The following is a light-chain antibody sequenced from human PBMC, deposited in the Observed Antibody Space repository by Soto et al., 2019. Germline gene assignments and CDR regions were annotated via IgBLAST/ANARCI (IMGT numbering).Light chain of an antibody. V-gene: IGLV2-14*01. J-gene: IGLJ1*01. CDR2: GVK. CDR1: GRDIGAYNY. Sequence: QSVLTQPASVSGSPGQSITISCTGSGRDIGAYNYVSWYQKHPGKAPKLIIYGVKNRPSGVSNRFSASKSAFTASLTISGLKAEDEADYYCSSYTTSYFYVFGPATKVTXL. CDR3: SSYTTSYFYV.